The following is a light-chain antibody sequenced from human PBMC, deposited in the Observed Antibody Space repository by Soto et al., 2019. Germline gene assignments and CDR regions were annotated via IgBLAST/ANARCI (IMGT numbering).Light chain of an antibody. CDR2: EVN. V-gene: IGLV2-8*01. Sequence: QSSLTQPPSASGSPGQSVAISCTGTSSDVGGYNYVCWYQQHPGTAPNLMIYEVNQRPSGVPDRFSGSRSVNTASLTVSGPQDEDDADYACSSYAGSSQVFGTGTQLTVL. CDR1: SSDVGGYNY. CDR3: SSYAGSSQV. J-gene: IGLJ7*01.